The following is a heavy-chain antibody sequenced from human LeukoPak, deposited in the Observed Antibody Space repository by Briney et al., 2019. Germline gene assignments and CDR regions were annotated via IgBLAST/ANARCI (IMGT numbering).Heavy chain of an antibody. CDR1: GFTVSSNY. D-gene: IGHD2-15*01. CDR3: ARRSYSGLDY. CDR2: ISSSSSTI. Sequence: GGSLRLSCAASGFTVSSNYMSWVRQAPGKGLERVSYISSSSSTIYYADSVKGRFTISRDNANNSLYLQMNSLRAEDTAVYYCARRSYSGLDYWGQGTLVTVSS. V-gene: IGHV3-48*01. J-gene: IGHJ4*02.